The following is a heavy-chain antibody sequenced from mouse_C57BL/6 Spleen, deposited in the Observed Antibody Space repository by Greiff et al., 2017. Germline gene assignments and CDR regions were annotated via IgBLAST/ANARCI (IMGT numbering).Heavy chain of an antibody. CDR1: GYTFTDYE. Sequence: QVQLQQSGAELVRPGASVTLSCKASGYTFTDYEMHWVKQTPVHGLEWIGAIDPETGGTAYNQKFKGKAILTADKSSSTAYMELRSLTSEDSAVYYCTRGYYYGSSTGFAYWGQGTLVTVSA. V-gene: IGHV1-15*01. CDR2: IDPETGGT. CDR3: TRGYYYGSSTGFAY. J-gene: IGHJ3*01. D-gene: IGHD1-1*01.